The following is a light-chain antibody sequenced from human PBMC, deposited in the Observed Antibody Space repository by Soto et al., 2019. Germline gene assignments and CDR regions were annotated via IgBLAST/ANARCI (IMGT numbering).Light chain of an antibody. V-gene: IGLV1-47*01. J-gene: IGLJ3*02. CDR2: RNN. Sequence: QSVLSQPPSASGTPGQRVTISCSGSSSNIGSNYVYWYQQFPGTAPKLLIYRNNLRPSGVPDRVSGSKSGTSASLAISGLRGEDEADYYCAAWDDSLSGVVFGGGTKLTVL. CDR3: AAWDDSLSGVV. CDR1: SSNIGSNY.